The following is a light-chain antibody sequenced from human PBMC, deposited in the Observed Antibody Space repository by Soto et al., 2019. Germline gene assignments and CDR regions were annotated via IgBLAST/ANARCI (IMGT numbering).Light chain of an antibody. V-gene: IGKV3-20*01. CDR1: QSVSSTY. Sequence: EIVLTQSPGTLSLSPGERVTLSCRAGQSVSSTYLAWYQQKPGQAPRLLIYGASSRATGIPDRFSGSGSGTDFTLTINRLEPEDFAVYYCQQYGSSPWTFGQGTKVEIK. CDR2: GAS. CDR3: QQYGSSPWT. J-gene: IGKJ1*01.